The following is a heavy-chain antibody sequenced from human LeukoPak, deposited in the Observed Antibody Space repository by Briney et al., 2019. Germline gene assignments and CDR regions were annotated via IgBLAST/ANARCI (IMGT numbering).Heavy chain of an antibody. Sequence: KPSETLSLTCTVSGGSISSGGYYWSWIRQPPGKGLEWIGYIYYSGSTNYNPSLKSRVTISVDTSKNQFSLKLSSVTAADTAVYYCARVRDGDGVFFDYWGQGTLVTVSS. CDR3: ARVRDGDGVFFDY. J-gene: IGHJ4*02. CDR1: GGSISSGGYY. V-gene: IGHV4-61*08. CDR2: IYYSGST. D-gene: IGHD5-24*01.